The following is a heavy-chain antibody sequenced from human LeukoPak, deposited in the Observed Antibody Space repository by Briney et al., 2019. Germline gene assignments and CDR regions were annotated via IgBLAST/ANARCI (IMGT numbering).Heavy chain of an antibody. J-gene: IGHJ4*02. Sequence: PGGSLRLSCAASGFTFSSYWMHWVRQAPGKGLEWVAVISYDGSNKYYADSVKGRFTISRDNSKNTLYLQMNSLRTEDTAVYYCARGRGLYDSTGNPPDYWGQGTLVTVSS. D-gene: IGHD3-22*01. CDR1: GFTFSSYW. CDR3: ARGRGLYDSTGNPPDY. V-gene: IGHV3-30-3*01. CDR2: ISYDGSNK.